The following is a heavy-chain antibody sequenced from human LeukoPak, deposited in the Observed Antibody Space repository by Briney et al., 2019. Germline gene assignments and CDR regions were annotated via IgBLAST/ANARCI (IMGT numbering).Heavy chain of an antibody. Sequence: SETLSLTCTVSGGSISSSSYYWGWIRQPPGKGLEWIGSIYHSGSTYYNPSLKSRVTISADTSKNQFSLKLSSVTAADTAVYYCARGGSYYYYYYMDVWGKGTTVTVSS. CDR1: GGSISSSSYY. CDR3: ARGGSYYYYYYMDV. D-gene: IGHD1-26*01. CDR2: IYHSGST. V-gene: IGHV4-39*07. J-gene: IGHJ6*03.